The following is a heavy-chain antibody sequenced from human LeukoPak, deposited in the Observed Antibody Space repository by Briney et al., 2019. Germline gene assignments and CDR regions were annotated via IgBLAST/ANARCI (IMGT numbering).Heavy chain of an antibody. CDR3: ARVARLGYCSGGSCYFDY. CDR1: GGSFSGYY. V-gene: IGHV4-34*01. D-gene: IGHD2-15*01. CDR2: INHSGST. Sequence: PSETLSLTCAVYGGSFSGYYWSWIRQPPGKGLEWIGEINHSGSTNYNPSLKSRVTISVDTSKNQSSLKLSSVTAADTAVYYCARVARLGYCSGGSCYFDYWGQGTLVTASS. J-gene: IGHJ4*02.